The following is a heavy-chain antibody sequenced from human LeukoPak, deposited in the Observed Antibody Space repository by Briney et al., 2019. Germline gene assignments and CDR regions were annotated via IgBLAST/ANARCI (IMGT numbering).Heavy chain of an antibody. J-gene: IGHJ4*02. V-gene: IGHV1-69*13. CDR1: GYTFTSYA. CDR3: ARGVYGDYELGY. Sequence: SVKVSCKASGYTFTSYAMHWVRQAPGQGLEWMGGIIPIFGTANYAQKFQGRVTITADESTSTAYMELSSLRSEDTAVYYCARGVYGDYELGYWGQGTLVTVSS. CDR2: IIPIFGTA. D-gene: IGHD4-17*01.